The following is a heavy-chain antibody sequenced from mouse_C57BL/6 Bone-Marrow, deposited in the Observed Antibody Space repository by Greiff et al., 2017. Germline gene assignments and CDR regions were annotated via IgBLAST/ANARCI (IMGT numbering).Heavy chain of an antibody. CDR2: INPSNGGT. Sequence: QVHVKQPGTELVKPGASVKLSCKASGYTFTSYWMHWVKQRPGQGLEWIGNINPSNGGTNYNEKFKSKATLTVDQSSSTAYMQLSSLTSEDSAVYYCARGLRRKFGAMDYWGQGTSVTVSS. J-gene: IGHJ4*01. D-gene: IGHD2-4*01. V-gene: IGHV1-53*01. CDR3: ARGLRRKFGAMDY. CDR1: GYTFTSYW.